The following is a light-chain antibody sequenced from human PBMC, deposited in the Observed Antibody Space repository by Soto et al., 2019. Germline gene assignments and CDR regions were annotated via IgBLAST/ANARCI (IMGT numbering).Light chain of an antibody. V-gene: IGLV2-14*01. Sequence: QSALTQPASVSGSPGQSIAISCTGTSSDVGGYNSVSWFQQHPGKAPKLIIYDVNDRPSAVSDRFSGSKSGNTASLTISGLQTEDEADYYCSSFTNTKTYVFGTGTKVTVL. CDR3: SSFTNTKTYV. J-gene: IGLJ1*01. CDR2: DVN. CDR1: SSDVGGYNS.